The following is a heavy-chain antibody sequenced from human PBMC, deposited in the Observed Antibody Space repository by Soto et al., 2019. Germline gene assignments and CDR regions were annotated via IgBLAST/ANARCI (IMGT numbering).Heavy chain of an antibody. V-gene: IGHV1-46*01. CDR1: GYTFTSCY. CDR3: ARGAGSSYGYAYNWSDP. CDR2: INPSGGST. J-gene: IGHJ5*02. D-gene: IGHD5-18*01. Sequence: ASVKVSCKASGYTFTSCYMHWVRQAPGQGLEWMGIINPSGGSTSYAQKFQGRVTMTRDTSTSTVYMELSSLRSEDTAVYYCARGAGSSYGYAYNWSDPWGQGTLVTVSS.